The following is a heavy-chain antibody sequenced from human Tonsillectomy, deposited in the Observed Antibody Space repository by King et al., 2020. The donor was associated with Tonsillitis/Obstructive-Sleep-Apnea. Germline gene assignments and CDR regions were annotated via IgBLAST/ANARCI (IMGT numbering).Heavy chain of an antibody. D-gene: IGHD4-23*01. CDR2: INHSGST. V-gene: IGHV4-34*01. CDR1: GGSFSGYY. J-gene: IGHJ6*03. Sequence: VQLQQWGAGLLKPSETLSLTCAVYGGSFSGYYWSWIRQPPGKGLEWIGEINHSGSTNYNPSLKRRVTISVDTSKKQFSLKLSSVTAADTAVYYCAREGTVVHYYYYMDVWGKGTTVTVSS. CDR3: AREGTVVHYYYYMDV.